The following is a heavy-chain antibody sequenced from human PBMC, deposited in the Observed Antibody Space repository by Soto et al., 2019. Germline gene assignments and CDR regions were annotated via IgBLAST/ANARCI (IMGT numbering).Heavy chain of an antibody. CDR1: GGSISSSNW. Sequence: QVQLQESGPGLVKPSGTLSVTCAVSGGSISSSNWWYWVRQHPGKGLEWVGEIYHSGSTNYNPSLRSRVTIYLDKAKNQFSRRVKSVTAADTAEYYCARAWPSVDGYGSGVMDVWGQGTTVTVSS. CDR2: IYHSGST. V-gene: IGHV4-4*02. D-gene: IGHD3-10*01. CDR3: ARAWPSVDGYGSGVMDV. J-gene: IGHJ6*02.